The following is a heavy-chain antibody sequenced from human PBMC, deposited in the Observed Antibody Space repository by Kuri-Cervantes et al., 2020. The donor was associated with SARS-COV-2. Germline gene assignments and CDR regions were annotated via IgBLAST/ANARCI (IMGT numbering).Heavy chain of an antibody. D-gene: IGHD3-22*01. CDR2: INHSGST. V-gene: IGHV4-34*01. CDR1: GGSFSGYY. CDR3: ARKTRITMIVVVMVPYYYYYMDV. Sequence: SETLSLTCAVYGGSFSGYYWSWIRQPPGKGLEWIGEINHSGSTNYNPSLKGRITISVDTSKNQFSLKLSSVTAADTAVYYCARKTRITMIVVVMVPYYYYYMDVWGKGTTVTVSS. J-gene: IGHJ6*03.